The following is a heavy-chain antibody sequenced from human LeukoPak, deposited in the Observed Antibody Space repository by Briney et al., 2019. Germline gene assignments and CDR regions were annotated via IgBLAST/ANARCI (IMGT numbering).Heavy chain of an antibody. CDR1: GFTFSSYS. CDR2: IKQDGSEK. D-gene: IGHD6-13*01. J-gene: IGHJ4*02. CDR3: TREGILAGVDY. Sequence: GGSLRLSCAASGFTFSSYSMNWVRLAPGKGLEWVANIKQDGSEKNYVDSVKGRFTISRDNAKNSMSLQMNSLRAEDTAVYYCTREGILAGVDYWGQGTLVTVSS. V-gene: IGHV3-7*01.